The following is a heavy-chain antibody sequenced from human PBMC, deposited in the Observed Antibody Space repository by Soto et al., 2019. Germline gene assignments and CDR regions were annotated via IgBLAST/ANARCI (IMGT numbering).Heavy chain of an antibody. CDR3: ARELLRITMIVVVRSDAFDI. D-gene: IGHD3-22*01. V-gene: IGHV3-33*01. Sequence: VAVVWSNGINNYYADSVKGRFTISRDNSKNTLYLQMNSLRAEDTAVYYCARELLRITMIVVVRSDAFDIWGQGTMVTVSS. CDR2: VWSNGINN. J-gene: IGHJ3*02.